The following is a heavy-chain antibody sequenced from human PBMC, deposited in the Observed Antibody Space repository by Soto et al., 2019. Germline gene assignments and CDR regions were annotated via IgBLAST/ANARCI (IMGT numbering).Heavy chain of an antibody. CDR3: ARSIVVVTALDY. V-gene: IGHV1-3*05. Sequence: QVQLVRSGAEEKKPGASVKVSCKASGYTFTSYAMHWVRQAPGQRLEWMGWINAGNGNTKYSQKFQGRVTITRDTSASTAYMELSSLRSEDTAVSYCARSIVVVTALDYWGQGTLVTVSS. CDR2: INAGNGNT. CDR1: GYTFTSYA. J-gene: IGHJ4*02. D-gene: IGHD2-21*02.